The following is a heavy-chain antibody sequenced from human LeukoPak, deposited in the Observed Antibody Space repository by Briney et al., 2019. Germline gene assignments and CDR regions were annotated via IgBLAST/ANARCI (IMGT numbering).Heavy chain of an antibody. CDR2: IYTSGST. Sequence: SETLSLTCTVSGVSISSYYWSWIRQPAGKGLEWIGRIYTSGSTNYNPSLKSRVTMSVDTSKNQFSLKLSSVTAADTAVYYCARDGGIVVVPAAIRVNDAFDIWGQGTMVTVSS. CDR1: GVSISSYY. CDR3: ARDGGIVVVPAAIRVNDAFDI. J-gene: IGHJ3*02. D-gene: IGHD2-2*02. V-gene: IGHV4-4*07.